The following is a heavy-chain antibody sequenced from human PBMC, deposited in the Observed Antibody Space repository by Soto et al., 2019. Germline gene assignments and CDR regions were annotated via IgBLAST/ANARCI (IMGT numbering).Heavy chain of an antibody. J-gene: IGHJ4*02. CDR2: FDPEDGET. D-gene: IGHD6-19*01. CDR3: ATDVRNSSAMNDRLVFDY. CDR1: RYTRAELS. Sequence: ASVKVSWNVSRYTRAELSMQWVRQAPEKGLEWMGGFDPEDGETIYEQKFQGRVTMTEDTSTDTAYMELSSLRYEDTAVYYCATDVRNSSAMNDRLVFDYWGQGTLVTVSS. V-gene: IGHV1-24*01.